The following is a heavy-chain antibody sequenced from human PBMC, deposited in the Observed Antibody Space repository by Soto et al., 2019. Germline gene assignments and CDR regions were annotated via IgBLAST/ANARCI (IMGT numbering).Heavy chain of an antibody. D-gene: IGHD6-13*01. CDR3: ARISSNWGPIDY. J-gene: IGHJ4*02. V-gene: IGHV3-30-3*01. Sequence: GGSLRLSCAASGITFRTYAIYWVRQAPGKGLEWVAVISYDGGDKYYADSVKGRFTISRDNSKNTLFLQMNSLRTEDTAVYYCARISSNWGPIDYWGQGTLVTVSS. CDR1: GITFRTYA. CDR2: ISYDGGDK.